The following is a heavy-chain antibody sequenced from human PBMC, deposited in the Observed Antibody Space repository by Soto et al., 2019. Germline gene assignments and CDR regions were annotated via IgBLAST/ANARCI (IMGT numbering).Heavy chain of an antibody. D-gene: IGHD6-19*01. CDR3: AKDKWKSGWPSDY. CDR1: GFTFSSYG. Sequence: QVQLVESGGGVVQPGRSLRLSCAASGFTFSSYGMHWVRQAPGKGLELVAVISYAGSNKYYADSVKGRFTISRDNSKHALDLQMNSLSAEDTAVYYCAKDKWKSGWPSDYGGKGTLVTASS. J-gene: IGHJ4*02. CDR2: ISYAGSNK. V-gene: IGHV3-30*18.